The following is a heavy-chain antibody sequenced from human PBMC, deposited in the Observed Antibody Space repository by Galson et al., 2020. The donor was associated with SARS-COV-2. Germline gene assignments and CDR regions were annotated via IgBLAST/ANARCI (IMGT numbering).Heavy chain of an antibody. CDR1: GYTFTSYS. CDR3: ACYWVYDSSGYHKGEAFDI. V-gene: IGHV7-4-1*02. CDR2: INTNTGNP. Sequence: ASVKVSCQASGYTFTSYSMNWVRQAPGQGLEWMGWINTNTGNPTYAQGFTGRFVFSLDTSVSTAYLQLSSLKAEDTAVYYCACYWVYDSSGYHKGEAFDIWGQGTMVTVSS. J-gene: IGHJ3*02. D-gene: IGHD3-22*01.